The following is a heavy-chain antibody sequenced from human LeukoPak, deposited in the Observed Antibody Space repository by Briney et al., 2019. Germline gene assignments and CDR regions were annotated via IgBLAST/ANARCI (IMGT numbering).Heavy chain of an antibody. CDR1: GFTFSRYE. J-gene: IGHJ4*02. CDR3: VRGDRYFFDF. V-gene: IGHV3-48*03. D-gene: IGHD1-14*01. Sequence: GGSLRLSCAASGFTFSRYEMNWVRQAPGRGLEWVSYIGNTGRTIYHADSVQGRFTISRDNAKNSLYLQMNSLRAEDTAIYYCVRGDRYFFDFWGQGTLVTVSS. CDR2: IGNTGRTI.